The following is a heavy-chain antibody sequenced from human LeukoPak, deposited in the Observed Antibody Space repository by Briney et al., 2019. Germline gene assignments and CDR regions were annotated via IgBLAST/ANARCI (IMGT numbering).Heavy chain of an antibody. CDR2: ISTSSSYI. CDR1: GFTFSSYS. J-gene: IGHJ4*02. V-gene: IGHV3-21*04. D-gene: IGHD2-15*01. Sequence: PGGSLRLSCAASGFTFSSYSINWVRQAPGRGLEWVSSISTSSSYIYYADSVKGRFTISRDNAKNSLYLQMNSLRGEDTAIYYCARRAGSYSHSYDYWGQGTLVTVSS. CDR3: ARRAGSYSHSYDY.